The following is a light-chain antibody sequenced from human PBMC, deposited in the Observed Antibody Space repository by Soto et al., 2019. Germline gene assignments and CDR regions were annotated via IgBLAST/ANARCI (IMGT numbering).Light chain of an antibody. CDR3: QQRSNWTPLIT. CDR1: QGVSSY. J-gene: IGKJ5*01. Sequence: EIVLTQSPATLSLSPGERATLSCRSSQGVSSYLAWYQQKPGQAPRLLIYDASNRATGIPARFSGSGSGTDFTLTISSLEPEDFAVYYCQQRSNWTPLITFGQGTRLEI. V-gene: IGKV3-11*01. CDR2: DAS.